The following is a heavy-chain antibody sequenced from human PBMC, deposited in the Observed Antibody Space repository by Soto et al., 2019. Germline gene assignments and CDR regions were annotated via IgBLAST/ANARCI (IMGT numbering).Heavy chain of an antibody. V-gene: IGHV3-23*01. CDR2: MSGSGGGT. CDR3: TTDYSDSIAYLLYWFAR. D-gene: IGHD3-22*01. CDR1: GFTFRNYA. Sequence: GGSLRLSCAASGFTFRNYAISWVRQAPGKGLEWVSAMSGSGGGTYYADSVKGRFTISRDNSKNTLYLQMNSLRAEDTAVYYWTTDYSDSIAYLLYWFARWCQGTRGTVSS. J-gene: IGHJ5*02.